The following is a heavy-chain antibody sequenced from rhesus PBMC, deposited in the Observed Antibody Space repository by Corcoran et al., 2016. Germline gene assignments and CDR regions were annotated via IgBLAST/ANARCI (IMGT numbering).Heavy chain of an antibody. J-gene: IGHJ4*01. Sequence: QVQLQESGPGVVKPSETLSLTCAVSGGSISDSYRWSWIRQPPGKGLEWIGYIYGSSTSTNYNPSLKSRVIRSKDTSKNQFSLKLSSVTAAETAVYYCARDNGGSYTFFDYWGQGVLVTVSA. V-gene: IGHV4S10*01. D-gene: IGHD3-16*01. CDR2: IYGSSTST. CDR3: ARDNGGSYTFFDY. CDR1: GGSISDSYR.